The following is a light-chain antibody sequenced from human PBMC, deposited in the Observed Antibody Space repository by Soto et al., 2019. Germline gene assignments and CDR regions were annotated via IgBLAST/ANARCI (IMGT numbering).Light chain of an antibody. V-gene: IGKV1-6*01. CDR2: AAS. CDR3: LQDYNYPFT. CDR1: QGIRND. J-gene: IGKJ3*01. Sequence: AIQMTQSPSSLSASVGDRVTITCRASQGIRNDLGWYQQKRGKAPKLLIYAASSLQSGVPSRFSGSGSGTDFTITISSLQPEDFATYYCLQDYNYPFTFGPGTKVDIK.